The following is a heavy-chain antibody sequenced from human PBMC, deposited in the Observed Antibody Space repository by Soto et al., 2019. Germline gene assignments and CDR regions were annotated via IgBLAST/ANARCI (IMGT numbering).Heavy chain of an antibody. CDR1: GYTFTNYA. J-gene: IGHJ4*02. CDR3: ARPNTGWDY. D-gene: IGHD6-19*01. Sequence: GASVKVSCKASGYTFTNYAMHWVRQAPGHRLEWMGWINAGDGSTKYSQNFQGRVTITRDTSASTVFMELTSLRSEDTAVYYCARPNTGWDYWGQGTLVTVSS. V-gene: IGHV1-3*01. CDR2: INAGDGST.